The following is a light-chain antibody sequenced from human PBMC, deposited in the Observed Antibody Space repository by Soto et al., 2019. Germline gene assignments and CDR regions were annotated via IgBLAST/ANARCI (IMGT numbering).Light chain of an antibody. V-gene: IGKV1-39*01. CDR1: ERVIRF. CDR2: SAS. CDR3: QQSYSAPFT. Sequence: DIQMTQSPSSLSASVGDTVTITCPASERVIRFLNWYQQKPGEAPKVLIYSASSLQGGVPSRFSGSGSGTDFTLTIRSLQTEDFATYYCQQSYSAPFTFGPGTKVDVK. J-gene: IGKJ3*01.